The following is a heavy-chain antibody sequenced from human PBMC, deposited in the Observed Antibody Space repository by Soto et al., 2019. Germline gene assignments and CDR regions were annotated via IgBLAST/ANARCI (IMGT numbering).Heavy chain of an antibody. CDR3: TRDHGYGYGMDV. J-gene: IGHJ6*02. D-gene: IGHD5-12*01. V-gene: IGHV3-48*01. CDR2: ITKSSKTI. Sequence: EVQLVESGGGLVQPGVSLRLSCAASGFSFSTYSMNWVRQAPGKELEGISYITKSSKTIYYADSVRGRFTISRDNAKNSLYLQMNSLSAEDTAVYYCTRDHGYGYGMDVWGQGTTVTVSS. CDR1: GFSFSTYS.